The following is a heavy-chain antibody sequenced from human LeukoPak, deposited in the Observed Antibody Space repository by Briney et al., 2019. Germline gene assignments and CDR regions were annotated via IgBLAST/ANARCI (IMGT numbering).Heavy chain of an antibody. CDR2: ISGSGGST. J-gene: IGHJ4*01. V-gene: IGHV3-23*01. CDR1: GFTFSSYA. Sequence: GGSLTLSCAASGFTFSSYAMSWVRQAPGKELEWVSAISGSGGSTYYADSVKGRFTISRDNSKNTLYLQMNSLRAEDTAVYYCAKDISYYYDSSSYYVYWGQGTLVTVPS. D-gene: IGHD3-22*01. CDR3: AKDISYYYDSSSYYVY.